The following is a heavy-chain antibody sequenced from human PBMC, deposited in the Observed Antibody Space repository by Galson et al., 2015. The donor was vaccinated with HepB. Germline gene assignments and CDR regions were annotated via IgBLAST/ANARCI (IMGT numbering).Heavy chain of an antibody. CDR1: GFTFSSYS. J-gene: IGHJ6*02. Sequence: SLRLSCAASGFTFSSYSMNWVRQAPGKGLEWVSSISSSSSYIYYADSVKGRFTISRDNAKNSLYLQMNSLRAEDTAVYYCARDMEGIAAAGPYYYYGMDVWGQGTTVTVSS. D-gene: IGHD6-13*01. CDR3: ARDMEGIAAAGPYYYYGMDV. CDR2: ISSSSSYI. V-gene: IGHV3-21*01.